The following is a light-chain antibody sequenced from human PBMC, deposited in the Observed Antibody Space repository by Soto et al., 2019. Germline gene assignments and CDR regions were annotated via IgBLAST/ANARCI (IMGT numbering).Light chain of an antibody. CDR2: GAS. V-gene: IGKV3-15*01. J-gene: IGKJ4*01. CDR3: QHYNSWPLT. CDR1: GSVSNN. Sequence: EIVLTQSPATLSVSQGERATLSCRASGSVSNNLAWYHQKPDQAPRLLIYGASARATGIPARFTGSGSGTEFTLTISSLQSEDFAVYYCQHYNSWPLTFGGGTKVELK.